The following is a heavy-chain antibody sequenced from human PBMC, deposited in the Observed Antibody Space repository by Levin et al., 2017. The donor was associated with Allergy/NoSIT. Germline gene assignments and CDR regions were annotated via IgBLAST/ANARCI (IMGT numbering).Heavy chain of an antibody. CDR2: ILYDGSTK. J-gene: IGHJ4*02. CDR3: AKSRPAYCSSNSCYLLDY. V-gene: IGHV3-30*18. CDR1: GFTFNSYG. D-gene: IGHD2-2*01. Sequence: GGSLRLSCAASGFTFNSYGMHWVRQAPGKGLEWVAVILYDGSTKYYADSVKGRFTISRDNSKNTYLQMNSLRAEDTAVYYCAKSRPAYCSSNSCYLLDYWGQGTPVTVSS.